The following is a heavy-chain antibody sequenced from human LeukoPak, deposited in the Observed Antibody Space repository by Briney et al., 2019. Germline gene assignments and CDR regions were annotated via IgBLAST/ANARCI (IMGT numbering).Heavy chain of an antibody. D-gene: IGHD6-13*01. CDR3: ARVGDSSSPRRYYYYGMDV. CDR1: GGTFSSYA. CDR2: IIPILGIA. J-gene: IGHJ6*02. Sequence: SVKVSCKASGGTFSSYAISWVRQAPGQGLEWMGRIIPILGIANYAQRFQGRVTITADKSTSTAYMELSSLRSEDTAVYYCARVGDSSSPRRYYYYGMDVWGQGATVTVSS. V-gene: IGHV1-69*04.